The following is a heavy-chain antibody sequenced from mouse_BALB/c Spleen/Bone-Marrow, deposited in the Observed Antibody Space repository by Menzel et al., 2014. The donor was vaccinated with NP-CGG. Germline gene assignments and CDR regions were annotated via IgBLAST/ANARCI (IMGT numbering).Heavy chain of an antibody. J-gene: IGHJ2*01. Sequence: VQLQQSGPELVKPGASVKISCKASGYAFSSSWMNWVKRRPGQGLEWIGRIYPGDGDTNYNGKFKGKATLTADKSSSTAYMQLSSLTSVDSAVYFCARFSTVYYFDYWGQGTTLTVSS. V-gene: IGHV1-82*01. CDR2: IYPGDGDT. D-gene: IGHD4-1*02. CDR1: GYAFSSSW. CDR3: ARFSTVYYFDY.